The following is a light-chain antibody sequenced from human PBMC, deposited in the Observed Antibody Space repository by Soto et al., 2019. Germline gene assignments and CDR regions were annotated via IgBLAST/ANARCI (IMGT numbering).Light chain of an antibody. CDR1: SSDVGGYKY. Sequence: QSALTQPPSASGSPGQSVTISCTGTSSDVGGYKYVSWYQRHPGKAPKLMIFEVNKRPPGVPDRFSGSKSGNTASLTVSGLQAEDEADYYCSSYAGINNLGVFGTGTKLTVL. CDR3: SSYAGINNLGV. CDR2: EVN. J-gene: IGLJ1*01. V-gene: IGLV2-8*01.